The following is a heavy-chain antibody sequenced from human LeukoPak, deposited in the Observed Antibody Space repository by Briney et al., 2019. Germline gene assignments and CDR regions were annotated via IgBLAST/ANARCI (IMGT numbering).Heavy chain of an antibody. CDR3: ARDLGYNWNPPGVGSRYFDY. D-gene: IGHD1-20*01. CDR2: ISYDGSNK. V-gene: IGHV3-30-3*01. J-gene: IGHJ4*02. CDR1: GFTFSSYA. Sequence: GRSLRLSCAASGFTFSSYAMHWVRQAPGKGLEWVAVISYDGSNKYYADSVKGRFTISRDNAKNSLYLQMNSLRAEDTAVYYCARDLGYNWNPPGVGSRYFDYWGQGTLVTVSS.